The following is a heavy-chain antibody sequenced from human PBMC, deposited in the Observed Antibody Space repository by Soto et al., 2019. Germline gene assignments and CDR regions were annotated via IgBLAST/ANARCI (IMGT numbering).Heavy chain of an antibody. V-gene: IGHV5-51*01. Sequence: GESLKISCKASGYNFASYWIDWVRQMPGGGLEWMGIIYPGDSDTRYSPSFQDQVTISADKSTSTAYLQWSSLQASDTAMYYCARSVRDTSMVNYWGQGTQVTVSS. CDR1: GYNFASYW. CDR3: ARSVRDTSMVNY. J-gene: IGHJ4*02. CDR2: IYPGDSDT. D-gene: IGHD5-18*01.